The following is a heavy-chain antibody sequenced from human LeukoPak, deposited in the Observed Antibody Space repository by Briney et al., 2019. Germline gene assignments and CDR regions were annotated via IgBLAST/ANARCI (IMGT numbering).Heavy chain of an antibody. J-gene: IGHJ4*02. Sequence: GASVKVSCKASGCSFTTYGVTWVRQAPGQGLEWMGWINPNSGGTNYAQKFQGRVTMTRDTSISTAYMELSRLRSDDTAVYYCARYYYGSGTDPGVDYWGQGTLVTVSS. D-gene: IGHD3-10*01. CDR2: INPNSGGT. V-gene: IGHV1-2*02. CDR1: GCSFTTYG. CDR3: ARYYYGSGTDPGVDY.